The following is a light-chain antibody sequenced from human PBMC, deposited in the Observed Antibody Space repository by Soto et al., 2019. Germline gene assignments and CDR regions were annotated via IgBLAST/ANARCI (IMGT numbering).Light chain of an antibody. CDR2: GAS. CDR3: QQYNNWPLYT. CDR1: QSVSSN. Sequence: EIVMTQSPATLSVSPGERATLSCRASQSVSSNLAWYQQKPGQAPRLLIYGASTRATGIPARFSGSGSGTEFTLNISSLQSEDFVVYYCQQYNNWPLYTFGQGT. V-gene: IGKV3-15*01. J-gene: IGKJ2*01.